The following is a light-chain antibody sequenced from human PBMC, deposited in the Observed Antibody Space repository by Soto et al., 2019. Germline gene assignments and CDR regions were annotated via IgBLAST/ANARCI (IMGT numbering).Light chain of an antibody. CDR3: SSYTSSSTPYV. Sequence: QSVLTQPASVSGSPGQSITISCTGTSSDVGGYNYVSWYQQHPGKAPKLMICEVSNRPSGVSNRFSGYKSGNTASLTISGLQAEDEADYYCSSYTSSSTPYVFGTGTKLTVL. CDR2: EVS. J-gene: IGLJ1*01. CDR1: SSDVGGYNY. V-gene: IGLV2-14*01.